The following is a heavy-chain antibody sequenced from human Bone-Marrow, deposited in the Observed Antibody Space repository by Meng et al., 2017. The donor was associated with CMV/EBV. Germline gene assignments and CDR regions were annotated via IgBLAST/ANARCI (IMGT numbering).Heavy chain of an antibody. V-gene: IGHV3-7*01. D-gene: IGHD2-21*01. J-gene: IGHJ4*02. Sequence: GESLKISCGASGFSFSRYWMSWVRQAPGKGPEWVANIRQDAGEIYYVDSVKGRFTISRDNAKNSLYLQMNSRRSEDAAVYYCARDKVVGATLFDYWGQGTLVTVSS. CDR1: GFSFSRYW. CDR3: ARDKVVGATLFDY. CDR2: IRQDAGEI.